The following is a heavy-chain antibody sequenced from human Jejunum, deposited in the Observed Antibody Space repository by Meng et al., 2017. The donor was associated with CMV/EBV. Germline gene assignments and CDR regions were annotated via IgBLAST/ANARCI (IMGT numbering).Heavy chain of an antibody. CDR3: ARGRGNQPLFDF. J-gene: IGHJ4*02. CDR2: LIPVLNKA. Sequence: QVQCVQSGAEVKNPVASVKVACKTSGGSFRTYPFSWVRQAPGQGLEWMGGLIPVLNKAKSAPRFQDRVTFTADETTTTAYMELSSLTFEDTAVYFCARGRGNQPLFDFWGQGTLVTVSS. V-gene: IGHV1-69*10. D-gene: IGHD2/OR15-2a*01. CDR1: GGSFRTYP.